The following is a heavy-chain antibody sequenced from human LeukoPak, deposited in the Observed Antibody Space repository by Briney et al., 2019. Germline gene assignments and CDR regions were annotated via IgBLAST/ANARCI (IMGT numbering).Heavy chain of an antibody. CDR2: IYYTGST. D-gene: IGHD3-22*01. Sequence: SETLSLTCSVSGGSIRGGTYYWGWIRQPPGTGLEWIGTIYYTGSTNYNPSLKSRVTISVDTSKNQFSLKLSSVTAADTAVYYCARGNPLYYYDSSGYSGRAEYFQHWGQGTLVTVSS. V-gene: IGHV4-39*07. CDR3: ARGNPLYYYDSSGYSGRAEYFQH. J-gene: IGHJ1*01. CDR1: GGSIRGGTYY.